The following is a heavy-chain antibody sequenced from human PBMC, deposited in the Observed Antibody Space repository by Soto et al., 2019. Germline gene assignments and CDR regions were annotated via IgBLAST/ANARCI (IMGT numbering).Heavy chain of an antibody. Sequence: QVQLVESGGGVVQPGRSLRLSCAASGFTFSSYAMHWARQAPGKGLEWVAVIPYDGITKYYADSVKGRFTISRDNFKNTLYLQMNSLRAEDTAVYYCARDGGAGSSWSYYYGMDVWGQGTTVTVSS. CDR2: IPYDGITK. J-gene: IGHJ6*02. CDR3: ARDGGAGSSWSYYYGMDV. D-gene: IGHD6-13*01. CDR1: GFTFSSYA. V-gene: IGHV3-30-3*01.